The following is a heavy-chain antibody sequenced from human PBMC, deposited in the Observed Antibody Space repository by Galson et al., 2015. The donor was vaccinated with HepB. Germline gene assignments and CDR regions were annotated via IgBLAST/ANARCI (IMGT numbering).Heavy chain of an antibody. CDR2: ISSSSSYI. D-gene: IGHD3-3*01. Sequence: SLRLSCAASGFTFSRFSMNWVRQAPGKGLEWVSSISSSSSYIYYADSVQGRFTISRDNAKNSLYLQMGNLRAEDTATYYCARGLGDHPKVLIFGVITIFQHWGQGTLVSVSS. J-gene: IGHJ1*01. CDR3: ARGLGDHPKVLIFGVITIFQH. CDR1: GFTFSRFS. V-gene: IGHV3-21*01.